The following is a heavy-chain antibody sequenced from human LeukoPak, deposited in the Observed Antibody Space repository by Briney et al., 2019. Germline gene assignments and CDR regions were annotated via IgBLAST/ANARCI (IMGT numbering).Heavy chain of an antibody. Sequence: GESLKISCKGSGYSFTNYWISWVRQMPGKGLEWMGIMYPGDSDTRYSPSFQGQVTISADKSISTAYLQWSSLKASDTAMYYCARHYCINGVCYPLYWGQGTLVTVSS. CDR1: GYSFTNYW. D-gene: IGHD2-8*01. CDR2: MYPGDSDT. CDR3: ARHYCINGVCYPLY. V-gene: IGHV5-51*01. J-gene: IGHJ4*02.